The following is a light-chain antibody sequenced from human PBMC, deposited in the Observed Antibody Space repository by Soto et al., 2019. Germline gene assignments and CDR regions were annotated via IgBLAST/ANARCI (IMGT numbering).Light chain of an antibody. V-gene: IGKV1-5*03. J-gene: IGKJ4*01. CDR3: KTYNSYPKLT. CDR1: QSVSGW. Sequence: IRITQSPSTLCACVGDTVTVTCLSRQSVSGWLAWYQQKPGEAPKLLLYKASSLESGVPSRLSGTGSRTELIINISSLKPDDFENYSRKTYNSYPKLTFRGGKQVDIK. CDR2: KAS.